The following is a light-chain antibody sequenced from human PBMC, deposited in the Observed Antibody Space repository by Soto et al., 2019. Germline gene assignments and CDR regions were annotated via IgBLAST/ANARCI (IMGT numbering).Light chain of an antibody. J-gene: IGKJ1*01. CDR2: GAS. CDR3: QQYDSSGT. V-gene: IGKV3-20*01. CDR1: QSISDT. Sequence: EIVMTQSPATLSVSPGGRATLSCRASQSISDTLAWYQQKPGQAPRLLIYGASSRATGIPDRFSGSGSGTDFTLTISRLEPEDFAVYYCQQYDSSGTFGQGTKVDIK.